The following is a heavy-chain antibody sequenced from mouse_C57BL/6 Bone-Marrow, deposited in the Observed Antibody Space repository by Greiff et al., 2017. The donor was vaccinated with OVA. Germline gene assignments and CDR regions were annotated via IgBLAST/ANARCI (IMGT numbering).Heavy chain of an antibody. CDR3: ARWGDGNYDYYAMDY. V-gene: IGHV1-64*01. Sequence: QVQLQQPGAELVKPGASVKLSCKASGYTFTSYWMHWVKQRPGQGLEWIGMIHPNSGSTNYNEKFKSKATLTVDKSSSTAYMQLSSLTSEDSAVYYCARWGDGNYDYYAMDYWGQGTSVTVSS. J-gene: IGHJ4*01. CDR2: IHPNSGST. D-gene: IGHD2-1*01. CDR1: GYTFTSYW.